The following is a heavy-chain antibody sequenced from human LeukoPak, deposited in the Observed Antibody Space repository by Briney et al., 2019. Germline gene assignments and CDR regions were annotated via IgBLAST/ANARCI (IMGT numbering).Heavy chain of an antibody. J-gene: IGHJ4*02. V-gene: IGHV3-53*01. D-gene: IGHD2-2*01. CDR1: GFTVSSNY. CDR2: IYSGGST. Sequence: PGGSLRLSCAAPGFTVSSNYMSWVRQAPGKGLEWVSVIYSGGSTYYADSVKGRFTISRDNSRNTLYLQMNSLRAEDTAVYYCARAVVVPARYYFDYWGQGTLVTVSS. CDR3: ARAVVVPARYYFDY.